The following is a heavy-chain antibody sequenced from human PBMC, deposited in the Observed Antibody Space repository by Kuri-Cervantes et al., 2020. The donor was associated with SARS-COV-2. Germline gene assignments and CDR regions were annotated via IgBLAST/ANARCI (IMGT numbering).Heavy chain of an antibody. V-gene: IGHV3-23*01. CDR3: VKDSRVYYFDY. Sequence: ETLSFTCAASGFTFSSFPMSWVRQAPGKGLEWVSGISGSGANTYYADSVKGWFTISRDNSKNTLYLQMNSLRAEDTAVYYCVKDSRVYYFDYWGQGTLVTDSS. J-gene: IGHJ4*02. CDR1: GFTFSSFP. CDR2: ISGSGANT. D-gene: IGHD2/OR15-2a*01.